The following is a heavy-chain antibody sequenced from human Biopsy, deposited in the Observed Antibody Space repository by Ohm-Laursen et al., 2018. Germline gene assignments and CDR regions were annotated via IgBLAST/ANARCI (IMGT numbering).Heavy chain of an antibody. CDR2: IYYTGHT. V-gene: IGHV4-59*01. J-gene: IGHJ4*02. Sequence: GTLSLTCTVSGGSIKSYYWNWIRQSPGKGLEWIGFIYYTGHTSYNPSLKSRATISVDTSKNQFSLKVISVTAADTAVYYCARLTGDPSYWGQGILVTVSS. CDR1: GGSIKSYY. CDR3: ARLTGDPSY. D-gene: IGHD7-27*01.